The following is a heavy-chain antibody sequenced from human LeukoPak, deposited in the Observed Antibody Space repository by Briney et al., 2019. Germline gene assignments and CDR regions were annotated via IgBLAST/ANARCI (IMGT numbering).Heavy chain of an antibody. J-gene: IGHJ4*02. CDR2: IWSDGNNK. CDR1: GFTFSSYG. CDR3: ARDFLSVYGDRGGLDY. V-gene: IGHV3-33*01. Sequence: GGSLRLSCAASGFTFSSYGMHWVRQAPGKGLEWVAVIWSDGNNKFYVDSVKGRFTISRDNSKNTLYLQMNSLRAEDTAVYYCARDFLSVYGDRGGLDYWGQGTLVTVSS. D-gene: IGHD4-17*01.